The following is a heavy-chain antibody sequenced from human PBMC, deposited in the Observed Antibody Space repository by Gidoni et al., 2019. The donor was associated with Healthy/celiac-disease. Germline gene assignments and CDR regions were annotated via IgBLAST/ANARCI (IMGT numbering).Heavy chain of an antibody. J-gene: IGHJ6*02. CDR2: IWYDGSNK. CDR1: GFTFSSNG. D-gene: IGHD2-21*01. CDR3: ARGDYGMDV. V-gene: IGHV3-33*01. Sequence: QVQLVESGGGVVQPGRSLRLSCAASGFTFSSNGMHWVRQAPGKGLEWLAVIWYDGSNKYYADSVKGRFTISRDNSKNTLYLQMNSLRAEDTAVYYCARGDYGMDVWGQGTTVTVSS.